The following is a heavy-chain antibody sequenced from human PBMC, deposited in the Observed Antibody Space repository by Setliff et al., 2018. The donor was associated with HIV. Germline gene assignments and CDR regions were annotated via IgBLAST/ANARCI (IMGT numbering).Heavy chain of an antibody. Sequence: SETLSLTCTVSGDSISSGGYYWSWIRQFPGKGLEWIGYIYYSGSTYYNPSLQSRLTMSVDTSKNQFSLRLRSVTAADTAVYYCAGGPGTTSIDYWAQGTLVTVSS. CDR1: GDSISSGGYY. D-gene: IGHD1-26*01. V-gene: IGHV4-31*03. J-gene: IGHJ4*02. CDR3: AGGPGTTSIDY. CDR2: IYYSGST.